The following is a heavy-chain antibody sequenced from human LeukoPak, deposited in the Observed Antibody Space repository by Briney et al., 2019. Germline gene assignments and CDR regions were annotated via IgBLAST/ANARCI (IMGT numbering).Heavy chain of an antibody. CDR3: ARLGYCSSTSCYPIDC. CDR1: GGSISSSSYY. D-gene: IGHD2-2*03. Sequence: SETLSLTCTVSGGSISSSSYYWGWIRQPPGKGLEWIGSIYYSGSTYYNPSLKSRVTISVDTSKNQFSLKLSHVTAADTAVYYCARLGYCSSTSCYPIDCWGQGTLVTVSS. J-gene: IGHJ4*02. V-gene: IGHV4-39*01. CDR2: IYYSGST.